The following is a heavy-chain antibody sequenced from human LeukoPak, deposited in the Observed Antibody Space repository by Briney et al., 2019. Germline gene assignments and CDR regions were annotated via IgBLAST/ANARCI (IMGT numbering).Heavy chain of an antibody. Sequence: GGSLRLSCAASGFTFSSYAMSWVRQAPGKGLEWVSAISGSGGSTYYADSVKGRFTISRDNSKNTLYLQMNSRRAEDTAVYYCAKSAIVVVITPSAFDIWGQGTMVTVSS. CDR2: ISGSGGST. D-gene: IGHD3-22*01. J-gene: IGHJ3*02. V-gene: IGHV3-23*01. CDR3: AKSAIVVVITPSAFDI. CDR1: GFTFSSYA.